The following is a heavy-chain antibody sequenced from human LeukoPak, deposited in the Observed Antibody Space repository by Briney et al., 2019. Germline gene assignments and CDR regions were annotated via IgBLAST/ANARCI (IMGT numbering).Heavy chain of an antibody. V-gene: IGHV3-33*01. D-gene: IGHD3-22*01. J-gene: IGHJ4*02. CDR2: IWYDGSNK. Sequence: PGRSLRLSCAASGFTFSSYGMHWVRQAPGKGLEWVAVIWYDGSNKYYADSVKGRFTISRDNSKNTLYLQMNSLRAEDTAVYYCARDDSSGYPNYWGQGTLVTVSS. CDR3: ARDDSSGYPNY. CDR1: GFTFSSYG.